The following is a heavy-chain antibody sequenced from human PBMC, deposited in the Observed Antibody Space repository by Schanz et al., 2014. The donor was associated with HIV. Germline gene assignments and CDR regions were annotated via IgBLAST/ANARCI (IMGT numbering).Heavy chain of an antibody. CDR1: GFTFSSYA. CDR2: MNNDVSSR. D-gene: IGHD4-17*01. CDR3: ARDRDDYGDYAY. V-gene: IGHV3-74*01. J-gene: IGHJ4*02. Sequence: VQLVESGGGVVQPGRSLRLSCAASGFTFSSYAMSWVRQAPGKGLLWVSRMNNDVSSRLYADSVKGRFTISRDNAKNTLYLQMNSLRVEDTAVYYCARDRDDYGDYAYWGQGTLVTVSS.